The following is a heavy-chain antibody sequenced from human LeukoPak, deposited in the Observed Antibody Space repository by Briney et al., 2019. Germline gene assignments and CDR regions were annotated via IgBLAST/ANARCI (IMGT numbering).Heavy chain of an antibody. V-gene: IGHV3-30*02. J-gene: IGHJ4*02. CDR3: ARGDCSGDCYHPLYY. CDR1: GFTFSSYA. D-gene: IGHD2-21*02. CDR2: IRNDGSIK. Sequence: GGSLRLSCAASGFTFSSYAMHWVRQAPGQGLDWVAFIRNDGSIKYYADSVKGRFTISRDNSKNTLYLQMNSLRTEVTAVYYCARGDCSGDCYHPLYYWGQGSLVTVSS.